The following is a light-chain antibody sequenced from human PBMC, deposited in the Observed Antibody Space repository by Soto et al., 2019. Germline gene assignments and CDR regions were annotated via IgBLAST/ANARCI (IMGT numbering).Light chain of an antibody. CDR1: QTISSN. V-gene: IGKV3-15*01. Sequence: EIVMTQPPATLSASPGERASLSCRASQTISSNLAWYQQKPGQAPRLLIHGASTRATGVPARFSGSGSGTEFTLTITSLQSEDFAVYYCQQYHNWPPQYTFGQGTQLQI. CDR3: QQYHNWPPQYT. CDR2: GAS. J-gene: IGKJ2*01.